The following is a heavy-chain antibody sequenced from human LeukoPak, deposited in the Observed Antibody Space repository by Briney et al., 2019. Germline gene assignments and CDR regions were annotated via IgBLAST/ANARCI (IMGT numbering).Heavy chain of an antibody. CDR3: ARFGNFWSGVRRPTDAFDI. D-gene: IGHD3-3*01. V-gene: IGHV1-69*06. CDR1: GGTFSSHA. CDR2: IIPIFGTA. J-gene: IGHJ3*02. Sequence: GASVKVSCKASGGTFSSHAISWVRQAPGQGLEWTGGIIPIFGTANYAQKFQGRVTITADKSTSTAYMELSSLRSEDTAVYYCARFGNFWSGVRRPTDAFDIWGQGTMVTVSS.